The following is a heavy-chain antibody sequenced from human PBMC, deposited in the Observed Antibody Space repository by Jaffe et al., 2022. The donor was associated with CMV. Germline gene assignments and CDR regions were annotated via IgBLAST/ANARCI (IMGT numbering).Heavy chain of an antibody. CDR2: ISSSGSTI. CDR1: GFTFSSYE. J-gene: IGHJ3*02. D-gene: IGHD6-19*01. V-gene: IGHV3-48*03. Sequence: EVQLVESGGGLVQPGGSLRLSCAASGFTFSSYEMNWVRQAPGKGLEWVSYISSSGSTIYYADSVKGRFTISRDNAKNSLYLQMNSLRAEDTAVYYCAREMSIAVAGTEDAFDIWGQGTMVTVSS. CDR3: AREMSIAVAGTEDAFDI.